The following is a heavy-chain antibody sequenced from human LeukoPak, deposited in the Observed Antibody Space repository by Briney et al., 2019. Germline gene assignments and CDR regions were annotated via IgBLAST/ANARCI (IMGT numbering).Heavy chain of an antibody. CDR3: AKDLTFYYYYMDV. CDR1: GFTFSSYA. Sequence: GGSLRLSCAASGFTFSSYAMSWVRQAPGKGLEWVSAFSGSGGSTYYADSVKGRFTISRDNSKNTLYLQMNSLRAEDTAVYYCAKDLTFYYYYMDVWGKGTTVTVSS. D-gene: IGHD1-14*01. V-gene: IGHV3-23*01. CDR2: FSGSGGST. J-gene: IGHJ6*03.